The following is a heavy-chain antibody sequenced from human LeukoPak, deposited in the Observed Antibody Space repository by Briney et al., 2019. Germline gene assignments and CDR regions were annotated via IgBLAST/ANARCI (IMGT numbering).Heavy chain of an antibody. CDR2: ISAYNGNT. V-gene: IGHV1-18*01. CDR3: ARSFAWIDPAARPRPREDY. J-gene: IGHJ4*02. Sequence: GASVKVSCKASGYTFTSYGISWVRQAPGQGLEWMGWISAYNGNTNYAQKLQGRVTMTTDTSTSTAYMELRSLRSDDTAVYYCARSFAWIDPAARPRPREDYWGQGTLVTVSS. D-gene: IGHD3-16*01. CDR1: GYTFTSYG.